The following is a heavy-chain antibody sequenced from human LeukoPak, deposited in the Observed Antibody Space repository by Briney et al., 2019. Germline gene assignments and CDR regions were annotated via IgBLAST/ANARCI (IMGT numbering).Heavy chain of an antibody. CDR1: GGSISSYY. CDR2: IYYSGST. CDR3: ARTIVVVPAATLRNNWFDP. D-gene: IGHD2-2*01. J-gene: IGHJ5*02. V-gene: IGHV4-59*08. Sequence: SETLSLTCTVSGGSISSYYWSWIRQPPGKGLEWIGYIYYSGSTNYNPSLKSRVTISVDTSKNQFSLKLSSVTAADTAVYYCARTIVVVPAATLRNNWFDPWGQGTLVTVSS.